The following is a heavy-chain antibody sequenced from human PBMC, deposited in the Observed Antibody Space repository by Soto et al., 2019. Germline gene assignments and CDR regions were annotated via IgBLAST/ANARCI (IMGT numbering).Heavy chain of an antibody. CDR3: ARGASGGEPYYFDY. Sequence: QVQLLQSGAEVKKPGSSVKVSCKASGGTFSSYAISWVRQAPGQGLEWMGGIIPIFGTANYAQKFQGRVTITADESTSTAYTELSSLRSEDTAVYYCARGASGGEPYYFDYWGQGTLVTVSS. V-gene: IGHV1-69*12. J-gene: IGHJ4*02. D-gene: IGHD4-17*01. CDR2: IIPIFGTA. CDR1: GGTFSSYA.